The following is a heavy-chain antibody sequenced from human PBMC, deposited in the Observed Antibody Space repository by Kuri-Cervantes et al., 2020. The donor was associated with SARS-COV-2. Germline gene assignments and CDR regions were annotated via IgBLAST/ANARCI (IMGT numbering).Heavy chain of an antibody. Sequence: SQTLSLTFAVLGGSFSGYYWSLIRQSPGKGLEWIGKINHSGSTNDNPPRSSRVTISVDMSKNQFSLRMSSVTAADTAMYYCARCREGVVPATILGLGYFLYFSMDVWGKGTSVTVSS. CDR2: INHSGST. CDR3: ARCREGVVPATILGLGYFLYFSMDV. V-gene: IGHV4-34*01. CDR1: GGSFSGYY. D-gene: IGHD2-2*01. J-gene: IGHJ6*03.